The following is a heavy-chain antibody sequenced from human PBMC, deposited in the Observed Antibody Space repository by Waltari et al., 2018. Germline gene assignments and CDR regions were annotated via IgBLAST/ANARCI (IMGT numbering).Heavy chain of an antibody. Sequence: EVQLVESGGGLVQPGRSLRLSWAASGFTFDDYAMHWVRQAPGKGLGWVSGISWNSGSIGYADSVKGRFTISRDNAKNSLYLQMNSLRAEDTALYYCANTRGWGQGTLVTVSS. J-gene: IGHJ4*02. CDR2: ISWNSGSI. CDR1: GFTFDDYA. V-gene: IGHV3-9*01. CDR3: ANTRG.